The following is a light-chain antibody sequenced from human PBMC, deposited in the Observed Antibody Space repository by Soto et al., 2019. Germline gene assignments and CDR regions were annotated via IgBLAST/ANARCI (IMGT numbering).Light chain of an antibody. Sequence: EIVLTQSPGTLSLSPGERATLSCRASQSVNSNYFAWYQQKPGQSPRVLMYGASSRATGIPDRFSGSGSGTDLTLTISRLEPEDFAVYYCQQYDNSLRTFGQGTKVEIK. J-gene: IGKJ1*01. V-gene: IGKV3-20*01. CDR2: GAS. CDR3: QQYDNSLRT. CDR1: QSVNSNY.